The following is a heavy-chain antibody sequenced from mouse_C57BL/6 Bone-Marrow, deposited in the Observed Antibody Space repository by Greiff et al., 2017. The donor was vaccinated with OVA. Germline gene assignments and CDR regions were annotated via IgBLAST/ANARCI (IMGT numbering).Heavy chain of an antibody. V-gene: IGHV5-15*04. J-gene: IGHJ2*01. Sequence: EVKVEESGGGLVQPGGSLKLSCAASGFTFSDYGMAWVRQAPRKGPEWVAFISNLAYSIYYADTVTGRFTISRENAKNTLYLEMSSLRSEDTAMYYCATLITTVVEGYWGQGTTLTVSS. D-gene: IGHD1-1*01. CDR2: ISNLAYSI. CDR1: GFTFSDYG. CDR3: ATLITTVVEGY.